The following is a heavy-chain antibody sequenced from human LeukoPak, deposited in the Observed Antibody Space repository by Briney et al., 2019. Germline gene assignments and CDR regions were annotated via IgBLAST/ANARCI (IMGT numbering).Heavy chain of an antibody. Sequence: GASVKVSCKASGGTFSSYAISWVRQAPGQGLEWMGGIIPIFGTANYAQKLQGRVTITADESTSTAYMELSSLRSEDTAVYYCAAGGEKYQLSGDWGQGTLVTVSS. J-gene: IGHJ4*02. D-gene: IGHD2-2*01. CDR2: IIPIFGTA. CDR1: GGTFSSYA. CDR3: AAGGEKYQLSGD. V-gene: IGHV1-69*13.